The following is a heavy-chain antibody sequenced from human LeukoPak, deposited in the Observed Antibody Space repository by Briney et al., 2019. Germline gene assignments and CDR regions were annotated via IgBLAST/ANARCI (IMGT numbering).Heavy chain of an antibody. CDR3: AKDWYYYDSSGYYSTPTLLHAFDI. CDR2: ISGSGGST. J-gene: IGHJ3*02. CDR1: GFTFSSYA. V-gene: IGHV3-23*01. Sequence: GGSLRLSCAASGFTFSSYAMSWVRQAPGKGLEWVSAISGSGGSTYYADSVKGRFTISRDNSKNTLYLQMNSLRAEDTAVYYCAKDWYYYDSSGYYSTPTLLHAFDIWGQGTMVTVSS. D-gene: IGHD3-22*01.